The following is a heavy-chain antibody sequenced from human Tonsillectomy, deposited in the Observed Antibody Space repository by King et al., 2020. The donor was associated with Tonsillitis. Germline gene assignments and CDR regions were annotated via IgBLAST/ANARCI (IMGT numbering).Heavy chain of an antibody. J-gene: IGHJ4*02. Sequence: DVQLVESGGGLVQPGGSLRLSFAASVFTFSRYAMSWVRQSPGQGLGCVSAITGTGTNTYYAESVKGRFTISSDNSKNTLYLQMISLRADDTAVYYCAKDGGASNYYFFYNYWGQGNPVTVSS. CDR3: AKDGGASNYYFFYNY. CDR1: VFTFSRYA. D-gene: IGHD5-24*01. V-gene: IGHV3-23*04. CDR2: ITGTGTNT.